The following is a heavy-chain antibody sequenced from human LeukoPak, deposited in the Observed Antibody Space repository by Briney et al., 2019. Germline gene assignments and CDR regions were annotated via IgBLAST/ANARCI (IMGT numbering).Heavy chain of an antibody. CDR3: ARSPYYYDRSGRNWYFDL. D-gene: IGHD3-22*01. J-gene: IGHJ2*01. Sequence: PGGSLRLSCAASGFYFANYAMSWVRQAPGKGLEWVANIKQDGSEKYYVDSVKGRFTISRDNAKNLLYLQMDSLRAEDTAVYYCARSPYYYDRSGRNWYFDLWGRGTLVTVSS. CDR1: GFYFANYA. V-gene: IGHV3-7*01. CDR2: IKQDGSEK.